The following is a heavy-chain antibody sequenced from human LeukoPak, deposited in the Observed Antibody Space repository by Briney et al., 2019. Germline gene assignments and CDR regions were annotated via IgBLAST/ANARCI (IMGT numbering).Heavy chain of an antibody. CDR2: IYTSGST. J-gene: IGHJ4*02. D-gene: IGHD5-18*01. V-gene: IGHV4-4*07. Sequence: GSLRLSCVASGFTFDDYAIHWVRQPAGKGLEWIGRIYTSGSTNYSPSLKSRVTMSVDTSKNQFSLKLSSVTAADTAVYYCARAGDTAMARSLDYWGQGTLVTVSS. CDR1: GFTFDDYA. CDR3: ARAGDTAMARSLDY.